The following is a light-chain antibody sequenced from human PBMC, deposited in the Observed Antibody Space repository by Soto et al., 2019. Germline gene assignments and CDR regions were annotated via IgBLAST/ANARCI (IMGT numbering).Light chain of an antibody. CDR1: QSVSSSY. J-gene: IGKJ2*01. CDR3: QQYGSSPLYT. V-gene: IGKV3-20*01. CDR2: GAS. Sequence: EIVLTQSPGTLSLSPGERATLSCRASQSVSSSYLAWYQQKPGQAPRLLIYGASSRATGIPDRFSGSGSGTYFTHTISMIEPEDFTVYYCQQYGSSPLYTFGHGSKQDIK.